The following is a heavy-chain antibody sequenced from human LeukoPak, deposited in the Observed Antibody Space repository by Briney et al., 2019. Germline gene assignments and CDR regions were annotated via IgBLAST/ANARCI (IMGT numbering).Heavy chain of an antibody. Sequence: SETLSLTCTVSGGSISSRNYYWGWIRQPPGKGLEWIASIYYSGSTYYNPSLKSRVTISVDTSKNQFSLKLSSVTAADTAVYYCARYTSGRYYFDYWGQGTLVTVSS. CDR2: IYYSGST. V-gene: IGHV4-39*01. D-gene: IGHD6-19*01. J-gene: IGHJ4*02. CDR3: ARYTSGRYYFDY. CDR1: GGSISSRNYY.